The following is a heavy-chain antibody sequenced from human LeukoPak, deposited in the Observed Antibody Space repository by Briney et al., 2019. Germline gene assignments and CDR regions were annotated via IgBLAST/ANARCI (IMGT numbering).Heavy chain of an antibody. D-gene: IGHD4-23*01. CDR1: GGSISSYY. J-gene: IGHJ4*02. V-gene: IGHV4-59*01. CDR2: IYYSGST. Sequence: SETLSLTCTVSGGSISSYYWSWIRQPPGKGLEWIGYIYYSGSTNYNPSLKSRVTISVDTSKNQFSLKLSSVTAADTAVYFCARTTVAPYYFDYWGQGTLVTVSS. CDR3: ARTTVAPYYFDY.